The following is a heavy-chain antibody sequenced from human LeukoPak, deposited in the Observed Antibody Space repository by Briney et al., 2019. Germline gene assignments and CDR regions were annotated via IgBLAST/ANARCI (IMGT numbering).Heavy chain of an antibody. CDR2: INPNSGGT. CDR3: ARARGIAVAGVYYFVY. J-gene: IGHJ4*02. CDR1: GYTFTGYY. V-gene: IGHV1-2*02. Sequence: ASVKVSCKASGYTFTGYYMHWVRQAPGQGLEWMGWINPNSGGTNYAQKFQGRVTMTRDTSISTAYKELSRLRSDDTAVYYCARARGIAVAGVYYFVYWGQGTLVTVSS. D-gene: IGHD6-19*01.